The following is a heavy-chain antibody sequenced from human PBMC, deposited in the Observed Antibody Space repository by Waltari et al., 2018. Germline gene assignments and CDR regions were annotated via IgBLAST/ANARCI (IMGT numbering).Heavy chain of an antibody. Sequence: QVQLVQSGAEVKKPGSSVKVSCKASGGTFSSYPISWVRQAPGQGLEWMGRIIPILGIAKYAQKFQGRVTITADKSTSTAYMELGSLRSEDTAVYYCARGGVGATTLRAFDIWGQGTMVTVSS. CDR2: IIPILGIA. CDR3: ARGGVGATTLRAFDI. D-gene: IGHD1-26*01. V-gene: IGHV1-69*02. CDR1: GGTFSSYP. J-gene: IGHJ3*02.